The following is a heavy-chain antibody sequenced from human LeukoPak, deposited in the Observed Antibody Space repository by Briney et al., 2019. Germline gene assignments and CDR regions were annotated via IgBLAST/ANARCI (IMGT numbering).Heavy chain of an antibody. CDR3: AREASSGYFDY. CDR2: ISAYNGNT. Sequence: ASVKVSCKASGYTFTSYGISWVRQAPGQGLEWMGWISAYNGNTNYAQKFQGRVTMTRDTSISTAYMELSRLRSDDTAVYYCAREASSGYFDYWGQGTLVTVSS. V-gene: IGHV1-18*01. J-gene: IGHJ4*02. D-gene: IGHD6-19*01. CDR1: GYTFTSYG.